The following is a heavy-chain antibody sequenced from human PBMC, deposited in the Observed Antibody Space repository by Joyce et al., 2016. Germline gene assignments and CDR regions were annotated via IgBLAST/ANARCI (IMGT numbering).Heavy chain of an antibody. D-gene: IGHD3-9*01. J-gene: IGHJ4*02. Sequence: EVQLLESGGGLVQPGGSLRLSCTGSKFTFSIYPMSWIRQAPGKGLEWVSTMSGGVGDKYYADSVKGRFTISRDKSKNTVYLQMNNLRAEDTAVYYCAKVLQYFESLDYWGQGTLITVSS. CDR3: AKVLQYFESLDY. CDR1: KFTFSIYP. CDR2: MSGGVGDK. V-gene: IGHV3-23*01.